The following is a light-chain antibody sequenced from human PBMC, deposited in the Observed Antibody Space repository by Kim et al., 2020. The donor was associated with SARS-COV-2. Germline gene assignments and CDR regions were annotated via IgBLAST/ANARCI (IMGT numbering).Light chain of an antibody. CDR1: ESVSGH. J-gene: IGKJ1*01. V-gene: IGKV3-11*01. Sequence: ATGFWSPGEKATLSCRASESVSGHLAWYQQKPGQAPRLLIFDASYRAAGIPARFSGSGSGTDLTLTVTSLEPEDYAVYYCQYNKTFGQGTKVDIK. CDR2: DAS. CDR3: QYNKT.